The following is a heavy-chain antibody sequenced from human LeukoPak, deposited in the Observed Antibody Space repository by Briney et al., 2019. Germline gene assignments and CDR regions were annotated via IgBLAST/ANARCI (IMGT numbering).Heavy chain of an antibody. CDR1: GFTVSTYW. CDR2: IKQDGSVK. D-gene: IGHD5-18*01. V-gene: IGHV3-7*05. J-gene: IGHJ3*02. Sequence: GPSLRLSCAASGFTVSTYWMSWVRQAPGKGPEWVANIKQDGSVKYYVDSVKGRFTISRDNAKNSLNLQMNSLRAEDTAVYYCAGYSYGRGAFDIWGHGTMVTVSS. CDR3: AGYSYGRGAFDI.